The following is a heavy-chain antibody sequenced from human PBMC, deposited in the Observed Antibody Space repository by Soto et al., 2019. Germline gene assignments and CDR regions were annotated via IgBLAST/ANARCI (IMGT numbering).Heavy chain of an antibody. J-gene: IGHJ5*02. Sequence: SETLSLTCAMYGGSFSGYYWNWIRQPPGKGLEWIGEINHSGSANYSPSLKSRVTMSVDTSKNQISLKLSSLTAADTAVYYCARGRGSMIRGIMNWFDPWGQGTLVTVSS. CDR2: INHSGSA. CDR3: ARGRGSMIRGIMNWFDP. D-gene: IGHD3-10*01. V-gene: IGHV4-34*01. CDR1: GGSFSGYY.